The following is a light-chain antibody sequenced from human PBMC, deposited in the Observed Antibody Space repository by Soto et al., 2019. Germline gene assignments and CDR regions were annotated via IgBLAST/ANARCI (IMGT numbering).Light chain of an antibody. V-gene: IGKV1-12*01. Sequence: DILMTQSPSSVSASVGDRVTSTCRASQGISRWLAWYQQRPGKAPKLLIYAASDLQSGVPSRFSGSGSGTDFTLTISSLQPEDFATYYCQQANSFPPTLGQGTKVEIK. J-gene: IGKJ1*01. CDR3: QQANSFPPT. CDR1: QGISRW. CDR2: AAS.